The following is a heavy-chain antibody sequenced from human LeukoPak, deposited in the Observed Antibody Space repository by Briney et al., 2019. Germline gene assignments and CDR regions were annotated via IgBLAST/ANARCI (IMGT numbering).Heavy chain of an antibody. D-gene: IGHD5-18*01. V-gene: IGHV3-11*05. CDR2: ISSSSRYT. CDR3: AREPIQLWLRGAFDI. J-gene: IGHJ3*02. Sequence: GGSLRLSCAASGFTFSDYYMSWLRQAPGKGLEWVSYISSSSRYTNYADSVKGRFTISRDNAKNSLYLKMNSLRAEDTAVYYCAREPIQLWLRGAFDIWGQGTMVTVSS. CDR1: GFTFSDYY.